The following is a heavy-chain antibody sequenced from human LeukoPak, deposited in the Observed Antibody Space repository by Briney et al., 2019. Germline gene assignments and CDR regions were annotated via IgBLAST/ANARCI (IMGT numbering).Heavy chain of an antibody. CDR1: GYTFTGYY. J-gene: IGHJ4*02. CDR3: ARNSRSGSYYILLDY. CDR2: INPNSGGT. Sequence: GASVKVSCKASGYTFTGYYMHWVRQAPGQGLEWMGWINPNSGGTNYAQKFQGRVTMTRDTSISTAYMELSRLRSDDTAVYYCARNSRSGSYYILLDYWGQGTLVTVSS. D-gene: IGHD3-10*01. V-gene: IGHV1-2*02.